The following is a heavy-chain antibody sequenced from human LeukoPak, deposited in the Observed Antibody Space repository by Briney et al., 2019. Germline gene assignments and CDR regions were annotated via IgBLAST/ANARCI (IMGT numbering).Heavy chain of an antibody. V-gene: IGHV3-7*01. CDR1: GFTFSSYW. CDR3: AWGKIGAV. J-gene: IGHJ3*01. D-gene: IGHD7-27*01. CDR2: IKQDGSEK. Sequence: GGSLRLSCAASGFTFSSYWMSWVRQAPGKGLEWVANIKQDGSEKNYVDSVKGRSTISRDNAKNSLHLQMNSLRAEDTAVYYCAWGKIGAVWGQGTMVTVSS.